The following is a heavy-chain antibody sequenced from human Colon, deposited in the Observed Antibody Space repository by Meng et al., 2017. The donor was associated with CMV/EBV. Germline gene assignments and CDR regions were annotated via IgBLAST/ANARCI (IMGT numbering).Heavy chain of an antibody. CDR3: ARNPVTNRRGSHFDY. D-gene: IGHD4-17*01. J-gene: IGHJ4*02. CDR2: INQDGTEK. V-gene: IGHV3-7*01. CDR1: GFTFSTYW. Sequence: GESLKISCGGSGFTFSTYWMSWVRQAPGKGLEWVANINQDGTEKYYVDSVQGRFTISRDNANNSLYLQMNSLRAEDTAVYYCARNPVTNRRGSHFDYWGQGTLVTVSS.